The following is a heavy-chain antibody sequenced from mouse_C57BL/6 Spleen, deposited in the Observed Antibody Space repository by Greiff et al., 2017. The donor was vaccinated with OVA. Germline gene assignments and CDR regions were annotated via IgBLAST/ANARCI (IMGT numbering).Heavy chain of an antibody. CDR3: ARYRGYDYVHFDY. V-gene: IGHV1-82*01. D-gene: IGHD2-4*01. Sequence: VQLQQSGPELVKPGASVKISCKASGYAFSSSWMNWVKQRPGKGLEWIGRIYPGDGDTNYNGKFKGKATLTADKSSSTAYMQLSSLTSEDSAVYFCARYRGYDYVHFDYWGQGTTLTVSS. CDR2: IYPGDGDT. J-gene: IGHJ2*01. CDR1: GYAFSSSW.